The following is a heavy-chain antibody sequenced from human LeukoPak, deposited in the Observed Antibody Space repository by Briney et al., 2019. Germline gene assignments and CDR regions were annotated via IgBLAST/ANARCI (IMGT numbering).Heavy chain of an antibody. D-gene: IGHD4-17*01. CDR1: GFTFSSYG. J-gene: IGHJ4*02. V-gene: IGHV3-30*18. Sequence: GGSLRLSCAASGFTFSSYGMHWVRQAPGKGLEWVAVISYDGSNKYYADSVKGRFTISRDNSKNTLYLQMNSLRAEDTAVYYCAKDLPKDDYGDYGDWVFDYWGQGTLVTVSS. CDR2: ISYDGSNK. CDR3: AKDLPKDDYGDYGDWVFDY.